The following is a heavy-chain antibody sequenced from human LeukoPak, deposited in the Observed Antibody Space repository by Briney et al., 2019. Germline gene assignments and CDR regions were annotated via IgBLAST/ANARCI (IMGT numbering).Heavy chain of an antibody. D-gene: IGHD1-26*01. CDR2: IIPIFGTA. CDR1: GGTFSSYA. J-gene: IGHJ6*03. V-gene: IGHV1-69*05. CDR3: ARWGLLGTNYYYMAV. Sequence: SVKVSCKASGGTFSSYAISWVRQAPGQGLEWMGGIIPIFGTANYARKFQGRVTITTDESTSTAYMELSSLRSEDTAVYYCARWGLLGTNYYYMAVWGKETTVTVSS.